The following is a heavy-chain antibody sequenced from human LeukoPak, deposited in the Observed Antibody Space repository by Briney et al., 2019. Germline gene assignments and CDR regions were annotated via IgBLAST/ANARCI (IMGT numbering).Heavy chain of an antibody. D-gene: IGHD2-15*01. CDR2: INPSGGST. CDR3: ARGGGSGYNAFDI. CDR1: GYPFTNYF. J-gene: IGHJ3*02. Sequence: ASVKVSCTASGYPFTNYFMHCIRQAPGQGLEWMGIINPSGGSTNYAQKFQGGVTMTRDTSTSTVYMNLSSLRSEDTAVYYCARGGGSGYNAFDIWGQGTMVTVSS. V-gene: IGHV1-46*03.